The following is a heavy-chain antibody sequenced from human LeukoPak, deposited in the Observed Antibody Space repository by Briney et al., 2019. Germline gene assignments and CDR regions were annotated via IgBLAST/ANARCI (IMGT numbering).Heavy chain of an antibody. CDR2: MNPGSGNT. D-gene: IGHD7-27*01. CDR3: ARNVPRTGDFYY. J-gene: IGHJ4*02. CDR1: GYTFTSYD. V-gene: IGHV1-8*01. Sequence: ASVKVSCKASGYTFTSYDINWVRQATGQGLEWMGWMNPGSGNTGYAQKFQGRITLTRDTSISTAYMELSSLRSEDTAVYYCARNVPRTGDFYYWGQGTLVTVSS.